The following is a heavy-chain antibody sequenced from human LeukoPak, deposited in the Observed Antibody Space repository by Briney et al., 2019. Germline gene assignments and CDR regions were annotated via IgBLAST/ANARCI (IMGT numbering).Heavy chain of an antibody. CDR2: ISSSSSTI. J-gene: IGHJ5*02. CDR3: ARDRERFLTGRGGLDP. D-gene: IGHD3-3*01. V-gene: IGHV3-48*02. Sequence: PGGSLRLSCAASGFTFSSYSMNWVRQAPGKGLEWVSYISSSSSTIYYADSVKGRFTISRDNAKNSLYLQMNSLRDEETAVYYCARDRERFLTGRGGLDPWGQGTLVTVSS. CDR1: GFTFSSYS.